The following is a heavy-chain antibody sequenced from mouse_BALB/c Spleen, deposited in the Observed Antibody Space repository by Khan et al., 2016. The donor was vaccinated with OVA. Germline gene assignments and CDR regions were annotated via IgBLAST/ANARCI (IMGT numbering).Heavy chain of an antibody. CDR1: GFSLTNYG. CDR3: ARQPYYHYNIMDY. CDR2: IWSDGST. V-gene: IGHV2-6-1*01. Sequence: QVQLKESGPGLVAPSQSLSITCTISGFSLTNYGIHWVRQPPGKGLEWLVVIWSDGSTTYNSALNSRLTISKDNSKSQVFLKMNRLQTDDTAMDFCARQPYYHYNIMDYWGQGTSVTVSS. J-gene: IGHJ4*01. D-gene: IGHD2-10*01.